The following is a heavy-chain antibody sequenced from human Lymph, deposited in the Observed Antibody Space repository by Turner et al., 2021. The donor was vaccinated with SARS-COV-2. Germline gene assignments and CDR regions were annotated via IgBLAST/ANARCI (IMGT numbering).Heavy chain of an antibody. Sequence: QVQLVQSGAEVKKPGASVTVSCKASGYTFTGYYMHWVRQAPGQGLEWMGWINPNSGGTNYAQKFQGMVTMTRDTSISTAYMELSRLRSDDTAVYYCARDVERYNDFWSGYSGGYGLDVWGQGTTVTVSS. CDR1: GYTFTGYY. D-gene: IGHD3-3*01. J-gene: IGHJ6*02. CDR2: INPNSGGT. V-gene: IGHV1-2*02. CDR3: ARDVERYNDFWSGYSGGYGLDV.